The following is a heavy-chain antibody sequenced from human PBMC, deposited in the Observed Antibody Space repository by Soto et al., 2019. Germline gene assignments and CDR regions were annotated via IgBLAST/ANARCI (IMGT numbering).Heavy chain of an antibody. CDR3: ARDPQGYCSGGRCYHFDY. CDR1: GYTLTSYS. V-gene: IGHV1-46*01. J-gene: IGHJ4*02. D-gene: IGHD2-15*01. CDR2: INPSGENI. Sequence: QVQLVQSGAEVKKPGASVRVSCKASGYTLTSYSMHWVRQAPGQGLEWMGIINPSGENIRYAQNSQGRVTMTRDTSTSTVYLELSSLRSEDTAIYYCARDPQGYCSGGRCYHFDYWGQGPLVTVSS.